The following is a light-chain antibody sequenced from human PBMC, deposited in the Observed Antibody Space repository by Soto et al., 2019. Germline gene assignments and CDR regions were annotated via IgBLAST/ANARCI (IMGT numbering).Light chain of an antibody. CDR1: QSVSSY. V-gene: IGKV3-11*01. CDR2: DAS. J-gene: IGKJ1*01. Sequence: ESVLTQSPATLSVAPGERATLSGRASQSVSSYLAWYQQKPGQAPRLLLYDASKRATGIPATFSGSGSGTDFTLTISSLQPEDFAVYYCQQHSTWPRWTFGKGTKVDIK. CDR3: QQHSTWPRWT.